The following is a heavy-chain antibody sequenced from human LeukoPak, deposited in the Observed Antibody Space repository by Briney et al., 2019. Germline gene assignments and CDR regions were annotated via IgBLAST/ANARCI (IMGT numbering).Heavy chain of an antibody. CDR1: GFTFSSYA. V-gene: IGHV3-23*01. Sequence: GGSLRLSCAASGFTFSSYAMSWVRQAPGNGLEWVSAISGSGGSTYYADSVKGRFTISRDNSKNTLYLQMNSLRAEDTAVYYCAKDSRYRSSPLDYWGQGTLVTVSS. CDR2: ISGSGGST. J-gene: IGHJ4*02. CDR3: AKDSRYRSSPLDY. D-gene: IGHD6-13*01.